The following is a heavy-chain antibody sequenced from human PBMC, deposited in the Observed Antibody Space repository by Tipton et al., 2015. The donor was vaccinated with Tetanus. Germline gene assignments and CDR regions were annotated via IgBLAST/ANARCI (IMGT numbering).Heavy chain of an antibody. D-gene: IGHD5-24*01. Sequence: QLVQSGAGVKKPGASVKVSCKASGYTFTSYYMHWVRQAPGQGLEWMGIINPSGGSTSYAQKFQGRVTMTRDTSTSTVYMELSSLRSEDTAVYYCARDRVGRWYAFDIWGQGQWSPSLQ. CDR2: INPSGGST. V-gene: IGHV1-46*01. CDR3: ARDRVGRWYAFDI. CDR1: GYTFTSYY. J-gene: IGHJ3*02.